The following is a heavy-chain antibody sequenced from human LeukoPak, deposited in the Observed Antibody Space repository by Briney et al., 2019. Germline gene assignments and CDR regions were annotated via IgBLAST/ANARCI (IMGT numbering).Heavy chain of an antibody. Sequence: GGSLRLSCAASGFTFSSYGMHWVRQAPGKGLEGVAVIWYDGSNKYYADSVKGGFTISRDNSKNTLYLQMNSLRAEDTAVYYCAKDHMRDGYNYGYWYFDLWGRDTLVTVSS. CDR1: GFTFSSYG. V-gene: IGHV3-33*06. CDR3: AKDHMRDGYNYGYWYFDL. D-gene: IGHD5-24*01. CDR2: IWYDGSNK. J-gene: IGHJ2*01.